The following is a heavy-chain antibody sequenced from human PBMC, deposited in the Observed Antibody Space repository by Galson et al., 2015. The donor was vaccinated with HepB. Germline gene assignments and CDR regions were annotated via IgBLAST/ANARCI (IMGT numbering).Heavy chain of an antibody. V-gene: IGHV3-21*01. D-gene: IGHD3-3*01. J-gene: IGHJ4*02. CDR2: ITLSSNYI. CDR3: ARDTDCWSGYPDY. Sequence: SLRLSCAASGFTFSTYSMTWVRQAPGKGLEWVSSITLSSNYIYYADSVRGRFTISRDNAKNSLYLQMNSLSAVDAAVYYCARDTDCWSGYPDYWGQGTLVTVSS. CDR1: GFTFSTYS.